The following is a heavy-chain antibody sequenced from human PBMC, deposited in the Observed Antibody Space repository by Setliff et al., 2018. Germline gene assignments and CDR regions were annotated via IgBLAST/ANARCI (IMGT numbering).Heavy chain of an antibody. J-gene: IGHJ6*03. CDR3: ARESAGDESVRHLYYTDV. V-gene: IGHV4-4*08. D-gene: IGHD1-1*01. Sequence: PSETLSLTCTVSGVSISSYYWSWIRQPPGKGLESIGYIQKSGGTNYNHALKSRVTISMDTSKNQFSLGLTAVTAADTAVYYCARESAGDESVRHLYYTDVWGRGTTVTVSS. CDR1: GVSISSYY. CDR2: IQKSGGT.